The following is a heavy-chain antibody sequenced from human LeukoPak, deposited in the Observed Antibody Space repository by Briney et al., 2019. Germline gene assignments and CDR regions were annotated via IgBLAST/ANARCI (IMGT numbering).Heavy chain of an antibody. Sequence: GGSLRLSCAASGLTFSSYWMSWVRQAPGGGLEWVANIKQDGSEKYYVDSVKGRFTISRDNAKNSLYLQMNSLRAEDTAVYYCARDPSGELGIDYWGQGTLVTVSS. J-gene: IGHJ4*02. V-gene: IGHV3-7*01. CDR1: GLTFSSYW. D-gene: IGHD7-27*01. CDR2: IKQDGSEK. CDR3: ARDPSGELGIDY.